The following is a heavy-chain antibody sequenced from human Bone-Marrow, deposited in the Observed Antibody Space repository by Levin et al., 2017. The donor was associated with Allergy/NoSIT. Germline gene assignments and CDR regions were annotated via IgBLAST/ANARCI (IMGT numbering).Heavy chain of an antibody. V-gene: IGHV1-2*04. CDR2: INPNSGGT. CDR3: ARDLVVPAGIGYYYYGMDV. J-gene: IGHJ6*02. CDR1: GYTFTGYY. Sequence: ASVKVSCKASGYTFTGYYMHWVRQAPGQGLEWMGWINPNSGGTNYAQKFQGWVTMTRDTSISTAYMELSRLRSDDTAVYYCARDLVVPAGIGYYYYGMDVWGQGTTVTVSS. D-gene: IGHD2-2*01.